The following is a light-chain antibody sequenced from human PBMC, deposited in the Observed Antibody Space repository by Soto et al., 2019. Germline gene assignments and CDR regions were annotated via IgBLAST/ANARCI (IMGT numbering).Light chain of an antibody. V-gene: IGKV3-20*01. CDR2: GSS. CDR3: HQYGSSPPYT. Sequence: EVVLTQSPGTLSLSPGERATLSCRASQSVTNNYFAWYQQKPGQAPRLLIFGSSDRATGIPDRFSGSGSGTDFTLTISRLEPEDFAVYYCHQYGSSPPYTFGQGTKREIK. J-gene: IGKJ2*01. CDR1: QSVTNNY.